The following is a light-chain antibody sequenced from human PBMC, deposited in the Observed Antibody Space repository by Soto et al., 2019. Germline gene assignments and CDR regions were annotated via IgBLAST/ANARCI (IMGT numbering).Light chain of an antibody. CDR3: QQYGSSPLT. CDR1: QSVSSSY. CDR2: GAS. V-gene: IGKV3-20*01. Sequence: EIVLTQSPGTLSLSPGERATLSCRASQSVSSSYLAWYQQKPGKAPRLLIYGASSRDTGIADRFSGSGSGADCTLTISRLVPEDFVGFYCQQYGSSPLTFGRGTKVKIK. J-gene: IGKJ1*01.